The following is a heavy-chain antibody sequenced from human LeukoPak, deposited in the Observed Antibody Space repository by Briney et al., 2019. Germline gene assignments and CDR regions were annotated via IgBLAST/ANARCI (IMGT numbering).Heavy chain of an antibody. Sequence: PGGSLRLSCAASGFTFSSYSMNWVRQAPGKGLERVTYISSSSSTIYYADSVKGRFTISRDNAKNSLYLQMNSLRAEDTAVYYCARVTPRRDFDAFDIWGQGTMVTVSS. CDR1: GFTFSSYS. CDR3: ARVTPRRDFDAFDI. V-gene: IGHV3-48*04. CDR2: ISSSSSTI. J-gene: IGHJ3*02. D-gene: IGHD3/OR15-3a*01.